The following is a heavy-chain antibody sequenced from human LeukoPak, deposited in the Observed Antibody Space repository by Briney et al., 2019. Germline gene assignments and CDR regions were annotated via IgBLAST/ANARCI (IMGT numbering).Heavy chain of an antibody. CDR1: GGSISSYY. Sequence: SETLSLTCTVSGGSISSYYWSWIRQPAGKGLEWIGRIYTSGSTNYNPSLKSRVTMSVDTSKNQFSLKLSSVTAADTAVYYCARVRDYDSSGYKADYFDYWGQGTLVTVSS. V-gene: IGHV4-4*07. CDR2: IYTSGST. J-gene: IGHJ4*02. CDR3: ARVRDYDSSGYKADYFDY. D-gene: IGHD3-22*01.